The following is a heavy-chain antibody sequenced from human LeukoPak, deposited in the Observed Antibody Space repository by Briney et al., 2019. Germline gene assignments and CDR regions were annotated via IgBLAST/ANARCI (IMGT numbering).Heavy chain of an antibody. CDR1: GFTFISYG. V-gene: IGHV3-33*01. CDR2: IWYDGSSK. CDR3: ARDFELSH. Sequence: GRSLRLSCAASGFTFISYGMHWVRQAPGKGLEWVALIWYDGSSKHYADSVRGRFTISRDNSKNTLYLQMNSLRAEDTAVYYCARDFELSHWGQGTLVTVSS. D-gene: IGHD3-16*02. J-gene: IGHJ4*02.